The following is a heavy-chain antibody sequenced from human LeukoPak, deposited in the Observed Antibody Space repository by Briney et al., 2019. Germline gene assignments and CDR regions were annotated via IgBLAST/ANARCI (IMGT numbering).Heavy chain of an antibody. D-gene: IGHD6-13*01. J-gene: IGHJ6*03. CDR2: MNPNSGNT. V-gene: IGHV1-8*01. CDR1: GYTFTSYD. CDR3: ARVPWYSSSWYDLAYYYYYMDV. Sequence: GASVKVSCKASGYTFTSYDINWVRQATGQGLEWMGWMNPNSGNTGYAQKFQGRVTMTRNTSISTAYMELSSLRSEDTAVYYCARVPWYSSSWYDLAYYYYYMDVWGKGTTVTVSS.